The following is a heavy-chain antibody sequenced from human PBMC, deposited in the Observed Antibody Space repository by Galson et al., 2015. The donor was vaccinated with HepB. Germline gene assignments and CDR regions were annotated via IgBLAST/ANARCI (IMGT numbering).Heavy chain of an antibody. CDR1: GFTFSDYW. Sequence: SLRLSCAASGFTFSDYWMNWVRQAPGEGLEWVANDHKDDSQKYYVASVKGRFTISRDNAKNSFFLQMNSLRADDTAIYYCVRGEKTRGGFTVAGPFDYWGQGALVTVSS. CDR2: DHKDDSQK. J-gene: IGHJ4*02. V-gene: IGHV3-7*01. D-gene: IGHD3-16*01. CDR3: VRGEKTRGGFTVAGPFDY.